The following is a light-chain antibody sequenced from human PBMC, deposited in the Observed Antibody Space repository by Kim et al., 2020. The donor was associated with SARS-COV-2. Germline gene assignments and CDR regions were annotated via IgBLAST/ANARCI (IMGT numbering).Light chain of an antibody. V-gene: IGLV3-1*01. Sequence: ESPGKTATSTSPGDKLGDKYACWYQQKPGQSPVMVIYQNNKRPSWIPERFSGSDSGNAAALTVSGTQAVDEADYYCQACDSSTAVFGGGTQLTVL. J-gene: IGLJ2*01. CDR3: QACDSSTAV. CDR1: KLGDKY. CDR2: QNN.